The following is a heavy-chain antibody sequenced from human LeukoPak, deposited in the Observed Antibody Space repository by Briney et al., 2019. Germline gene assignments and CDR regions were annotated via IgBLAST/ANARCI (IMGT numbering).Heavy chain of an antibody. CDR1: GGTFSSYA. J-gene: IGHJ4*02. V-gene: IGHV1-69*04. D-gene: IGHD4-23*01. CDR2: IIPIVGST. Sequence: ASVKVSCKASGGTFSSYAISWVRQAPGQGLEWMGRIIPIVGSTNYAEKLQGRVTITADKSTSTVYMELSSLRAEDTAVYYCARHYGGLDDYWGQGTLITVSS. CDR3: ARHYGGLDDY.